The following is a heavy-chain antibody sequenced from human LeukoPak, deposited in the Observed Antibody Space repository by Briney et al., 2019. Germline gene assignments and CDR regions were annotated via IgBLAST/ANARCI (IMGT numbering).Heavy chain of an antibody. D-gene: IGHD3-16*02. CDR1: GYTFTTYD. V-gene: IGHV1-18*01. Sequence: ASVKVSCKASGYTFTTYDITWVRQAPGQGLEWMGWISVYNDNKNYAQKFQGRVTMTTDPSTSTAHMELRSLRSDDTAVYYCARDNDYVWGSYRYPGYWGQGTLVTVPS. CDR3: ARDNDYVWGSYRYPGY. J-gene: IGHJ4*02. CDR2: ISVYNDNK.